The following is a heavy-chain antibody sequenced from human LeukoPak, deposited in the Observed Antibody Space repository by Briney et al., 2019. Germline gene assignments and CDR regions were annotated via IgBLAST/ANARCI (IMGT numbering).Heavy chain of an antibody. Sequence: PSETLSLTCTVSGGSISSYYWSWIRQPAGKGLEWIGRIYTSGSTNYNPSLKSRVTISVDKSKNQFSLRLSSVTAADTAVYYCARDSPPAGYYDSSGGGVHFDYWGQGTLVTVSS. CDR3: ARDSPPAGYYDSSGGGVHFDY. CDR1: GGSISSYY. D-gene: IGHD3-22*01. J-gene: IGHJ4*02. V-gene: IGHV4-4*07. CDR2: IYTSGST.